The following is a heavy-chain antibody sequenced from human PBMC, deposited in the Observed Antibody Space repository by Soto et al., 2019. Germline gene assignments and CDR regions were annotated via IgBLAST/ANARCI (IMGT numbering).Heavy chain of an antibody. D-gene: IGHD3-22*01. CDR1: GFTFSGSA. CDR2: IRSKANSYAT. V-gene: IGHV3-73*01. J-gene: IGHJ3*02. CDR3: ASGYYDSSVLGAFDI. Sequence: PGGSLRLSCAASGFTFSGSAMHWVRQASGKGLEWVGRIRSKANSYATAYAASVKGRFTISRDNSKNTLYLQMNSLRAEDTAVYYCASGYYDSSVLGAFDIWGQGTMVTVSS.